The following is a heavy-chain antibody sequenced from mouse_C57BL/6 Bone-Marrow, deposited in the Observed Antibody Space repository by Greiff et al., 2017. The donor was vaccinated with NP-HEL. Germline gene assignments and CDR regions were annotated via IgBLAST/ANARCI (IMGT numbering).Heavy chain of an antibody. CDR2: LHPSDSDT. CDR1: GYTFTSYW. CDR3: ARSGSSDQIYAMDD. Sequence: QVQLQQPGAELVKPGASVKVSCKASGYTFTSYWMHWVKQRPGQGLEWIGRLHPSDSDTNYNQKFKGKATLTVDKSSSTDYMQIRRLTSEDSEVYYCARSGSSDQIYAMDDWGQGTSDTGSS. V-gene: IGHV1-74*01. J-gene: IGHJ4*01. D-gene: IGHD1-1*01.